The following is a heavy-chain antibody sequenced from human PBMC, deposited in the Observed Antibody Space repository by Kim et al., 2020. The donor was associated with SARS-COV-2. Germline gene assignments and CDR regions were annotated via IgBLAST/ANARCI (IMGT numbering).Heavy chain of an antibody. Sequence: SETLSLTCTVSGYSISSGYYWGWIRQPPGKGLEWIGSIYHSGSTYYNPSLKSRVTISVDTSKNQFSLKLSSVTAADTAVYYCARVRSGYKELYFQHWGQGTLVTVSS. V-gene: IGHV4-38-2*02. CDR3: ARVRSGYKELYFQH. CDR2: IYHSGST. D-gene: IGHD3-3*01. CDR1: GYSISSGYY. J-gene: IGHJ1*01.